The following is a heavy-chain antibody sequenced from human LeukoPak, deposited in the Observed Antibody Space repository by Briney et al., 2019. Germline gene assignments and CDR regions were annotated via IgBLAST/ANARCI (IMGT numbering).Heavy chain of an antibody. CDR3: ARYKHHNYFDY. CDR2: ISVYDGNT. J-gene: IGHJ4*02. V-gene: IGHV1-18*01. D-gene: IGHD1-1*01. CDR1: VYIFTTYL. Sequence: VSVNVSCMISVYIFTTYLITGVRPPPGKELEWMGWISVYDGNTISAPSLQARVIMTADTSTRTAYMELRSLRADDTAVYYCARYKHHNYFDYWGQGTHVTVSS.